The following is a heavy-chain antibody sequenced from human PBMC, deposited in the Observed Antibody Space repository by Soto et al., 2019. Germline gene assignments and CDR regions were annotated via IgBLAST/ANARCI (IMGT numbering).Heavy chain of an antibody. J-gene: IGHJ6*02. Sequence: GGSQRLSCAASGFTFSSYGMHWVRQAPGKGLEWVAVISYDGSNKYYADSVKGRFTISRDNSKNTLYLQMNSLRAEDTAVYYCAKDRPSGSRPYYYGMDVWGQGTTVTVSS. V-gene: IGHV3-30*18. D-gene: IGHD1-26*01. CDR3: AKDRPSGSRPYYYGMDV. CDR2: ISYDGSNK. CDR1: GFTFSSYG.